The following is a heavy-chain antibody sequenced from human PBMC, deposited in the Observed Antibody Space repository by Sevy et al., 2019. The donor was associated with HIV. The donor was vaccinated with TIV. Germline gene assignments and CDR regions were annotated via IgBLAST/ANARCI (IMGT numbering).Heavy chain of an antibody. J-gene: IGHJ5*02. Sequence: ASVKVSCKASGYTFTSYGISWVRQAPGQGLEWMGWISAYNGNTNDAQKLQGRVTMTTDTSTSTAYMELRSLRSDDTAVYYCAKDAPPYSSSWDNWFDPWCQGTLVTVSS. V-gene: IGHV1-18*01. D-gene: IGHD6-13*01. CDR1: GYTFTSYG. CDR2: ISAYNGNT. CDR3: AKDAPPYSSSWDNWFDP.